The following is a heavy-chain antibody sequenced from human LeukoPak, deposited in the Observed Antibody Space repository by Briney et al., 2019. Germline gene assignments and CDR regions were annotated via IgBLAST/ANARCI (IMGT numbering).Heavy chain of an antibody. V-gene: IGHV3-9*01. D-gene: IGHD6-6*01. CDR3: AKDTNWSSSPNFDY. J-gene: IGHJ4*02. CDR1: GFTFDEYA. Sequence: GGSLRLSCAASGFTFDEYAMHWVRQAPGKGLEWVSGISWNSGSIGYADSVKGRFTISRDNAKNSLYLQMNSLRAEDTALYYCAKDTNWSSSPNFDYWGQGTLVTVSS. CDR2: ISWNSGSI.